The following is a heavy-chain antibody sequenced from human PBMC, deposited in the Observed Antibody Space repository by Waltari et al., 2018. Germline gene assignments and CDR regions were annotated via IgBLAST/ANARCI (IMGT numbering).Heavy chain of an antibody. Sequence: QVQLVQSGAEVKKPGASVKVSCKASGYTFTGYYMHWVRQAPGQGLEWMGRINPNSGGTNYAQKFQGRVTMTRDTSISTAYMELSRLRSDDTAVYYWARSGRVRAIAVAGTLDYWGQGTLVTVSS. CDR1: GYTFTGYY. D-gene: IGHD6-19*01. J-gene: IGHJ4*02. CDR3: ARSGRVRAIAVAGTLDY. CDR2: INPNSGGT. V-gene: IGHV1-2*06.